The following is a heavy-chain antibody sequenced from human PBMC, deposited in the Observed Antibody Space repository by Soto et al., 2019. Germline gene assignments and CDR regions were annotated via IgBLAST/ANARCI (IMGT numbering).Heavy chain of an antibody. D-gene: IGHD3-22*01. CDR2: MYHSGST. Sequence: SETLSLTCAVSGGSISSGGYSWSWIRQPPGKGPEWIGYMYHSGSTHYNPSLKGRFTISRDNSKNTLYLQMNSLRAEDTALYYGARDLYDIFAYGGRGTLVPVSS. V-gene: IGHV4-30-2*01. J-gene: IGHJ4*02. CDR1: GGSISSGGYS. CDR3: ARDLYDIFAY.